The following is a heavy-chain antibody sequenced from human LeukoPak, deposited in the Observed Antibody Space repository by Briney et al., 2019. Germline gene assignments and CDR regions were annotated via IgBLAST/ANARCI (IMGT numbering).Heavy chain of an antibody. CDR1: GGSISSYY. Sequence: NPSETLSLTCTVSGGSISSYYWSWIRQPPGKGLEWIGYIYYSESTNYNPSLKSRVTISVDTSKNQFSLKLSSVTAADTAVYYCARQGPSYYDFWSGSYFDYWGQGTLVTVSS. CDR2: IYYSEST. D-gene: IGHD3-3*01. V-gene: IGHV4-59*08. CDR3: ARQGPSYYDFWSGSYFDY. J-gene: IGHJ4*02.